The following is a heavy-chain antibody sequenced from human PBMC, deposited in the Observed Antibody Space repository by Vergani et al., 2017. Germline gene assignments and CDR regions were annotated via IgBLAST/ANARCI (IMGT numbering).Heavy chain of an antibody. CDR3: AKDIGATIPMAFDI. Sequence: EVQLVESGGGLVQPGGSLRLSCAASGFTFDDYAMHWVRQAPGKGLEWVSGISWNSGSIGYADSVKGRFTISRDNAENSLYLQMNSLRAEDTALYYCAKDIGATIPMAFDIWGQGTMVTVSS. J-gene: IGHJ3*02. V-gene: IGHV3-9*01. CDR2: ISWNSGSI. CDR1: GFTFDDYA. D-gene: IGHD5-12*01.